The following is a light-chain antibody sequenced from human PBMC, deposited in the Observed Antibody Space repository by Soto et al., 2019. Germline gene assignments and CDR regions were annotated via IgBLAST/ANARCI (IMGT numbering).Light chain of an antibody. J-gene: IGLJ2*01. V-gene: IGLV1-40*01. CDR1: SSNIGAGYD. CDR2: GNS. CDR3: SSYTRSSSVV. Sequence: QSVLTQPPSVSGAPGQRVTISCTGSSSNIGAGYDVHWYQQLPGTAPKLLIYGNSNRPSGVPDRFSGSKSGTSASLAITGLQAEDEADYYCSSYTRSSSVVFGGGTKVTVL.